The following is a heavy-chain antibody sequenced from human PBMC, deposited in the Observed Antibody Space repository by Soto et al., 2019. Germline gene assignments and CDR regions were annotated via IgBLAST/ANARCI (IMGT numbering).Heavy chain of an antibody. CDR3: VTAVRTRLDN. V-gene: IGHV3-23*01. CDR1: GFIFSSFA. D-gene: IGHD3-10*01. CDR2: IRQSGDRS. Sequence: LRLSCAASGFIFSSFAMYWVRRAPGKGLEWVSSIRQSGDRSSYADSAKGRFTISRDNSKNTLYLQMNGLRLDDTAVYYCVTAVRTRLDNWGPGTLVTVSS. J-gene: IGHJ4*02.